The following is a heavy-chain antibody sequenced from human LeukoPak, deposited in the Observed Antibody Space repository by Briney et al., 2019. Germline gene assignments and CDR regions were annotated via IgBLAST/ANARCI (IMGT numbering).Heavy chain of an antibody. J-gene: IGHJ4*02. CDR2: ISSDGRDT. D-gene: IGHD3-9*01. V-gene: IGHV3-30*04. CDR3: ARDKSSQRPYFLDY. Sequence: GGSLRLSCAVSRFTFSGYTIHWVRQAPGKGLEWLAPISSDGRDTFYADSVKGRFTISRDNSKNTLYLQIDSLRVDDTAVYYCARDKSSQRPYFLDYWGQGTPVTVSS. CDR1: RFTFSGYT.